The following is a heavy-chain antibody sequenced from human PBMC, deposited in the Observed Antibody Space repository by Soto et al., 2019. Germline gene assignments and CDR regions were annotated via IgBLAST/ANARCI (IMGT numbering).Heavy chain of an antibody. CDR2: ISYDGSNK. J-gene: IGHJ4*02. V-gene: IGHV3-30-3*01. Sequence: QVQLVESGGGVVQPGRSLRLSCAASGFTFSSYAMHWVRQAPGKGLEWVAVISYDGSNKYYADSVKGRFTISRDNSKNTLYLQMNSLRAEDTAVYYCARDDGGPIDYWGQGTLVTVSS. CDR3: ARDDGGPIDY. CDR1: GFTFSSYA.